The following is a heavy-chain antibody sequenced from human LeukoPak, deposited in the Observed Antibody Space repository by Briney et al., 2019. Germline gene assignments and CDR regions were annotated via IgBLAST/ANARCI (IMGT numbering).Heavy chain of an antibody. V-gene: IGHV3-74*01. Sequence: GGSLRLSCAASEFTFSSYGMHWVRQAPGKGLVWVSRIKSDGSNTNYADSVKGRFTISRDNAKNTLHLQMNSLRAEDTAVYYCARGGYYGSGRYYFDSWGQGTLVTVSS. CDR1: EFTFSSYG. CDR2: IKSDGSNT. J-gene: IGHJ4*02. D-gene: IGHD3-3*01. CDR3: ARGGYYGSGRYYFDS.